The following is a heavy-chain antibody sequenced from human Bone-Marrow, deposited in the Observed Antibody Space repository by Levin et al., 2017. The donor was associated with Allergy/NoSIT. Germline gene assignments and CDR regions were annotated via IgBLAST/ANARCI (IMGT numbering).Heavy chain of an antibody. V-gene: IGHV4-34*01. CDR3: ARGLTSGSYYAGEFDY. Sequence: SETLSLTCAVNGGSFSTYYWSWIRQPPGKGLEWIGEINDSGDTNYNPSLKSRVTISGDTSKKQFSLNLTSVTAADTALYYCARGLTSGSYYAGEFDYWGQGTLVTVSS. CDR2: INDSGDT. J-gene: IGHJ4*02. CDR1: GGSFSTYY. D-gene: IGHD1-26*01.